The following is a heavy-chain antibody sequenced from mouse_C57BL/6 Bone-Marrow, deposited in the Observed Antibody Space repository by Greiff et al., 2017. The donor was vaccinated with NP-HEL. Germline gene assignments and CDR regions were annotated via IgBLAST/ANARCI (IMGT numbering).Heavy chain of an antibody. J-gene: IGHJ2*01. Sequence: DVQLQESGGGLVQPGGSLKLSCAASGFTFSDYYMYWVRQTPEKRLEWVAYISNGGGSTYYPDTVKGRFTISRDNAKNTLYLQMSRLKSEDTAMYYCARHSYYYGSSYFDYWGQGTTLTVSS. CDR3: ARHSYYYGSSYFDY. D-gene: IGHD1-1*01. V-gene: IGHV5-12*01. CDR1: GFTFSDYY. CDR2: ISNGGGST.